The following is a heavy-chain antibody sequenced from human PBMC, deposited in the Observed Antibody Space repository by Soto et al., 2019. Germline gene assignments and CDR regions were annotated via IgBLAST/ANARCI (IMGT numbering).Heavy chain of an antibody. CDR1: GFTFSNYY. CDR2: ISSTGRTI. V-gene: IGHV3-11*01. Sequence: FLRLSCGASGFTFSNYYMSWIRQAPGKGLEWVSYISSTGRTIYYADSVKGRFTVSRDNAQNSLSLKLNSLRVEDTAVYYCARSYSSGWEFDYWGQGTQVTVSS. J-gene: IGHJ4*02. D-gene: IGHD6-19*01. CDR3: ARSYSSGWEFDY.